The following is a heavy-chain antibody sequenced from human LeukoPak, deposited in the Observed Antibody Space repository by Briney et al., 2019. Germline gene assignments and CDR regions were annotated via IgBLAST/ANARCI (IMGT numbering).Heavy chain of an antibody. Sequence: SETLSLTRAVSRDSPRPYYSTSVRHPPRKGLEWSGQISYKETTNYNPSLNSGDSLSVDTSKNQISLNLRSVTAADAAIYYCARVKRGNYGSFNWFDPWGQGTLVTVSS. CDR2: ISYKETT. V-gene: IGHV4-59*12. CDR1: RDSPRPYY. D-gene: IGHD4-11*01. J-gene: IGHJ5*02. CDR3: ARVKRGNYGSFNWFDP.